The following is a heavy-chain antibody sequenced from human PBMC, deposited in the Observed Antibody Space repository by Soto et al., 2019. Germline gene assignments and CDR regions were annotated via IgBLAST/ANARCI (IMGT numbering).Heavy chain of an antibody. D-gene: IGHD1-1*01. V-gene: IGHV3-30-3*01. CDR1: GFTFSSYA. CDR2: ISPDGANT. CDR3: ARHWSLQL. J-gene: IGHJ4*02. Sequence: QVQLVESGGGVVQPGTSLRLSCVASGFTFSSYAMQWVRQAPGKGLEWVEAISPDGANTVYADSVKGRFTISRDNSKDTVFLDMDSLRDDDTGLYYGARHWSLQLWGQGTLVTVSS.